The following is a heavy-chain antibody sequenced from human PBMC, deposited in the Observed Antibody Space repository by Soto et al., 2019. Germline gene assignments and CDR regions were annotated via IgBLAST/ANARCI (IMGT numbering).Heavy chain of an antibody. Sequence: GGSLRLSCAASGFTFSSYAMSWVRQAPGKGLEWVSGISGSGGSTYDADSVKGRFTISRDNSKNTLYLQMNSLRAEDTAVYYCARESNYDFWTGPEAFDIWGQGTIITDSS. CDR3: ARESNYDFWTGPEAFDI. V-gene: IGHV3-23*01. CDR1: GFTFSSYA. D-gene: IGHD3-3*01. J-gene: IGHJ3*02. CDR2: ISGSGGST.